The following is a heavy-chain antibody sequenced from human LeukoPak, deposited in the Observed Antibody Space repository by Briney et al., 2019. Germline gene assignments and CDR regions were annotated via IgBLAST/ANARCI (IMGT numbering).Heavy chain of an antibody. CDR3: ANLPIVGAADY. D-gene: IGHD1-26*01. J-gene: IGHJ4*02. CDR1: GSTFSTYG. CDR2: ISGNTGGI. V-gene: IGHV3-23*01. Sequence: PGGSLRLSCAASGSTFSTYGMAWVRQPPGRGLEWVSAISGNTGGIYYSDSVRGRFTISRDDSKNTLYLQMSSLRVEDTAIYYCANLPIVGAADYWGQGTLVTVSS.